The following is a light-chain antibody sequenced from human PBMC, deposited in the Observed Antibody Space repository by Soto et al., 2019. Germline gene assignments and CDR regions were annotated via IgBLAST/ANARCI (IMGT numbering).Light chain of an antibody. Sequence: AIRMTQSPSSLSASTGDRVTITCRASQGISSYLAWYQQKPGKAPKLLIYAASTLHSGVPSRFSGSGSGTDFTLTISCLQSEDFATYYCQQYYSYPPLTFGGGTKVEIK. CDR1: QGISSY. J-gene: IGKJ4*01. V-gene: IGKV1-8*01. CDR2: AAS. CDR3: QQYYSYPPLT.